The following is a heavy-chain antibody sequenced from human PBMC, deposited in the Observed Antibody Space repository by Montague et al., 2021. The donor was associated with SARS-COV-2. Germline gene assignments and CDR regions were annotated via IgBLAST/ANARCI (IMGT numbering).Heavy chain of an antibody. V-gene: IGHV4-4*07. J-gene: IGHJ4*02. CDR1: GGSITGFS. CDR3: ARTPTRPLSLDS. CDR2: VTTSGTT. D-gene: IGHD6-6*01. Sequence: SETLSLTCAVSGGSITGFSWSWVRQPAGKGLEWIGRVTTSGTTNYSPSLRSRVTMSVDTSKNQFSLNLNSVTAADTAIYYCARTPTRPLSLDSWGRGTLVTVPS.